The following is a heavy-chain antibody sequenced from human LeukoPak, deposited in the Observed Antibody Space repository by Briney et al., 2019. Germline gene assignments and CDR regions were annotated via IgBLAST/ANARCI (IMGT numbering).Heavy chain of an antibody. CDR2: INNGGST. J-gene: IGHJ4*02. Sequence: SETLSLTCAVYGGTFSGYYWSWLRQAPGKGLEWFGEINNGGSTNYNPSLKSGVTISVDTSKNQFSLKLSSVAAADTAVYYWGYAGATYTADYFDYWGQGTLVTVSS. V-gene: IGHV4-34*08. D-gene: IGHD3-16*01. CDR1: GGTFSGYY. CDR3: GYAGATYTADYFDY.